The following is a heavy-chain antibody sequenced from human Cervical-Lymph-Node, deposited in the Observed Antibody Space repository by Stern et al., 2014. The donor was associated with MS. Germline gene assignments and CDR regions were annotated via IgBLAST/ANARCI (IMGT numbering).Heavy chain of an antibody. CDR3: ATTRWDLFTWNWFDP. D-gene: IGHD1-26*01. V-gene: IGHV4-61*02. Sequence: VQLVESGPGLVKPSQTLSLTCTVSGGSISSSGYYWSWIRQPADKGLEWIGRIHDSGSNYYNPSLKSRANISIDTPKNHFSLKLPSVTAADTAVYYCATTRWDLFTWNWFDPWGQGTLVTVSS. CDR2: IHDSGSN. J-gene: IGHJ5*02. CDR1: GGSISSSGYY.